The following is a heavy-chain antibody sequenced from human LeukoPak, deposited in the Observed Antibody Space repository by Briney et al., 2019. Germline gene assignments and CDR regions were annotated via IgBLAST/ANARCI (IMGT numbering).Heavy chain of an antibody. CDR2: IYSGGGT. CDR3: VSFYETY. D-gene: IGHD2/OR15-2a*01. Sequence: GSLRLSCAASGFTFSNTYMSWVRQAPGKGLEWVSIIYSGGGTRYADSVKGRFTISRDNSRNTVYLQMNSLRAEDTAVYYCVSFYETYWGRGTLVTVSS. V-gene: IGHV3-53*01. CDR1: GFTFSNTY. J-gene: IGHJ4*02.